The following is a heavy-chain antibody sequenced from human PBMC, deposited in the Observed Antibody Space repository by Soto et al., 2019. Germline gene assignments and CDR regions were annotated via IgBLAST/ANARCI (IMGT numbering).Heavy chain of an antibody. CDR1: GGSVSSGAYY. D-gene: IGHD6-13*01. Sequence: QVQLQESGPGLVKPSETLSLTCTVSGGSVSSGAYYWSWIRQPPGKGLEWIGYIYYRGSTNYNPSLKPRVTISVDPSKNQFSLKLRSVTAADTAFYYCARDRIAAAGNYFDYWGQGTLLTVSS. V-gene: IGHV4-61*08. CDR2: IYYRGST. J-gene: IGHJ4*02. CDR3: ARDRIAAAGNYFDY.